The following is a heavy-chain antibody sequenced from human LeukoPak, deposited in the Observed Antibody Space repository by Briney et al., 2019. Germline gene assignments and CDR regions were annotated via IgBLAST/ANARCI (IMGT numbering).Heavy chain of an antibody. Sequence: GGSLRLSCAASGFTFSSYDMHWVRQATGKGLEWVSAIGTAGDTYYPGSVKGRFTISRENAKNSLYLQMNSLRAGDTAVYYCAREGSSGWIDYWGQGTLVTVSP. J-gene: IGHJ4*02. CDR2: IGTAGDT. CDR3: AREGSSGWIDY. D-gene: IGHD6-19*01. CDR1: GFTFSSYD. V-gene: IGHV3-13*01.